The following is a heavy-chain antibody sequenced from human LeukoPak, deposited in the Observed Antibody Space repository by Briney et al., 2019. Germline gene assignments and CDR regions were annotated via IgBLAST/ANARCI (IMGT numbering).Heavy chain of an antibody. D-gene: IGHD5-24*01. CDR2: IYYSGST. Sequence: PSETLSLTCTVSGGSISSYYWSWIRQPAGKGLEWIGYIYYSGSTNYNPSLKSRVTISVDTSKNQFSLKLSSVTAADTAVYYCARQERDGYYFDYWGQGTLVTVSS. J-gene: IGHJ4*02. V-gene: IGHV4-59*08. CDR1: GGSISSYY. CDR3: ARQERDGYYFDY.